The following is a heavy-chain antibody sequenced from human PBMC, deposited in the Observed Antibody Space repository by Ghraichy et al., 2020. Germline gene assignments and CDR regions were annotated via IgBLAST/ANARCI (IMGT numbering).Heavy chain of an antibody. CDR1: GFTFSSYE. CDR2: ISSSGSTI. V-gene: IGHV3-48*03. CDR3: ARAGYGDYSYYFDY. D-gene: IGHD4-17*01. Sequence: GESLNISCAASGFTFSSYEMNWVRQAPGKGLEWVSYISSSGSTIYYADSVKGRFTISRDNAKNSLYLQMNSLRAEDTAVYYCARAGYGDYSYYFDYWGQGTLVTVSS. J-gene: IGHJ4*02.